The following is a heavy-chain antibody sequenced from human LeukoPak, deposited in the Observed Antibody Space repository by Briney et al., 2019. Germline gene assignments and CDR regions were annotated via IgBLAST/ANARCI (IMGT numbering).Heavy chain of an antibody. D-gene: IGHD4-11*01. CDR2: IIPIFGTA. J-gene: IGHJ3*02. V-gene: IGHV1-69*05. CDR1: GGTFSSYA. CDR3: ARDQPDYSNYPHAFDT. Sequence: SVKVSCKASGGTFSSYAISWVRQAPGQGLEWMGGIIPIFGTANYAQKFQGRVTITTDESTSTAYMELSSLRSEDTAVYYCARDQPDYSNYPHAFDTWGQGTMVTVSS.